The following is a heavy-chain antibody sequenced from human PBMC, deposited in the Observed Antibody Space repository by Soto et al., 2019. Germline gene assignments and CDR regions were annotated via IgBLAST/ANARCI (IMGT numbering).Heavy chain of an antibody. Sequence: GESLKISCKGSGYSFTSYWIGWVRQMPGKGLEWMGIIYPGDSDTRYSPSFQGQVTISADKSISTAYLQWSSLKASDTAMYYCARQSGAGDYGADYYYYMDVWGKGTTVTVSS. V-gene: IGHV5-51*01. CDR2: IYPGDSDT. D-gene: IGHD4-17*01. CDR1: GYSFTSYW. J-gene: IGHJ6*03. CDR3: ARQSGAGDYGADYYYYMDV.